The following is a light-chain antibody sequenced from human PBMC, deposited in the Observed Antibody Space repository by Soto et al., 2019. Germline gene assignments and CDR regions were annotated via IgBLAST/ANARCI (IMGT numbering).Light chain of an antibody. Sequence: EIVLTQYPGTLSLSPGETATLSCRASQSVSSNSLAWYRQKPGQAPRLLIYGASSRPTGIPDRFSGSGSGTDFTLTISRLEPEDFAVYYCQQYGSSPWTFGQGTKVDIK. J-gene: IGKJ1*01. CDR1: QSVSSNS. V-gene: IGKV3-20*01. CDR2: GAS. CDR3: QQYGSSPWT.